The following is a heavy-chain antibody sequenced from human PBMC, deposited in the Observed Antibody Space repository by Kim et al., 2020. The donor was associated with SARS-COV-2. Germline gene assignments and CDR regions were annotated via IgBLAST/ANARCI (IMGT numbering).Heavy chain of an antibody. CDR2: IYYSGST. V-gene: IGHV4-39*01. CDR1: GGSISSSSYY. Sequence: SETLSLTCTVSGGSISSSSYYWGWIRQPPGKGLEWIGSIYYSGSTYYNPSLKSRVTISVDTSKNQFSLKLSSVTAADTAVYYCARQGGYFDWLFEDDYWGQGTLVTVSS. CDR3: ARQGGYFDWLFEDDY. D-gene: IGHD3-9*01. J-gene: IGHJ4*02.